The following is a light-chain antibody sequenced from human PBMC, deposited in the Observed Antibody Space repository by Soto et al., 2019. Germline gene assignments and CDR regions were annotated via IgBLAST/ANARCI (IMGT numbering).Light chain of an antibody. Sequence: ASPSISSWLAWYQQKPGKAPKLLIYDASSLESGVPSRFSGSGSGTEFTLLNSSLDLEGSVPYLWLQSKRFWEIGEGTKVEIK. CDR3: LQSKRFWE. CDR1: PSISSW. CDR2: DAS. J-gene: IGKJ4*01. V-gene: IGKV1-5*01.